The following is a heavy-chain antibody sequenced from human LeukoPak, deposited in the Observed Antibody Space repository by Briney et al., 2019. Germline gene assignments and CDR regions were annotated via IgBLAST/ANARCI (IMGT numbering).Heavy chain of an antibody. V-gene: IGHV3-66*04. CDR2: IYSGGST. Sequence: PGGSLRLSCAASAFSVGRNYMTWVGQAPGKGLEWVSLIYSGGSTYYADSVKGRFTISRDNSKNTLYLQMGSLRAEDMAVYYCARRSTPELGWFKGAFDIWGQGTMATVSS. D-gene: IGHD6-19*01. CDR3: ARRSTPELGWFKGAFDI. J-gene: IGHJ3*02. CDR1: AFSVGRNY.